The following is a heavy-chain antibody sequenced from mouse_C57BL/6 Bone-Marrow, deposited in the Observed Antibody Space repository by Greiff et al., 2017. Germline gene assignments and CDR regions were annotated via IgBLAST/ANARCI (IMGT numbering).Heavy chain of an antibody. CDR2: IYPRSGNT. D-gene: IGHD2-4*01. Sequence: VQLVESGAELARPGASVKLSCKASGYTFTSYGISWVKQRTGQGLEWIGEIYPRSGNTYYNEKFKGKATLTADKSYSTAYMELRSLTSEDSAVYFCAREDYDYDDWFAYWGQGTLVTVSA. CDR1: GYTFTSYG. V-gene: IGHV1-81*01. J-gene: IGHJ3*01. CDR3: AREDYDYDDWFAY.